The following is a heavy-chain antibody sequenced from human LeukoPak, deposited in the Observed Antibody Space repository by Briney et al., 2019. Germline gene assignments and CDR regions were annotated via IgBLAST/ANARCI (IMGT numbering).Heavy chain of an antibody. CDR2: IYPYNSET. CDR3: ATSSVRY. CDR1: GYTFSDYW. Sequence: GESLRISCRVSGYTFSDYWIGWVRQEPVKGLEWMGIIYPYNSETRYNPSFQGQVTISVDMSISTTYLQWDSLKAPDTAMYYCATSSVRYWGQGTLVTVSS. D-gene: IGHD3-9*01. J-gene: IGHJ4*02. V-gene: IGHV5-51*01.